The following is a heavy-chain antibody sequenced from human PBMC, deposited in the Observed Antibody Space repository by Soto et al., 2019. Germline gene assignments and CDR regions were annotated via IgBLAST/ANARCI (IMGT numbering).Heavy chain of an antibody. D-gene: IGHD3-16*01. CDR2: IIPILNLV. J-gene: IGHJ6*02. V-gene: IGHV1-69*01. CDR3: ATATASTPGGRLDV. Sequence: VQLEQSETEVRKPGSSVKLSCKTSGDSFNDYAISWVRQAPGQGLEWMGGIIPILNLVRYAEKFQGRVTFSATDSTGTAYLEVTRLRSEDTATYYCATATASTPGGRLDVWGLGTTVSVSS. CDR1: GDSFNDYA.